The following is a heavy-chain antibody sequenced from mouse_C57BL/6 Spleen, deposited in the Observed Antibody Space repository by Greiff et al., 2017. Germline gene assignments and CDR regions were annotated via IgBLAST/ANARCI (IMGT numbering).Heavy chain of an antibody. CDR2: IDPETGGT. CDR3: TTDSSGYVRFAY. J-gene: IGHJ3*01. CDR1: GYTFTDYE. D-gene: IGHD3-2*02. V-gene: IGHV1-15*01. Sequence: QVQLQQSGAELVRPGASVTLSCKASGYTFTDYEMHWVKQTPVHGLEWIGAIDPETGGTAYNQKFKGKAILTADKSSSTAYMELRSLTSEDSAVYCCTTDSSGYVRFAYWGQGTLVTVSA.